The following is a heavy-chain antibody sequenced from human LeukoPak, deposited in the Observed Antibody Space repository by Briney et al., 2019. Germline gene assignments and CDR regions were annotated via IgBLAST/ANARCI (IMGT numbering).Heavy chain of an antibody. D-gene: IGHD3-9*01. J-gene: IGHJ4*02. CDR2: VSPEGSRT. CDR3: ARDLDWLLFDY. Sequence: PGGSLRLSCAASGFTFSTYWLHWVRQAQGKGLVWVARVSPEGSRTTYADSVKGRFTISRDNDRNTLYLQMNSLRVEDTAVYYCARDLDWLLFDYWGQGTLATVSS. V-gene: IGHV3-74*03. CDR1: GFTFSTYW.